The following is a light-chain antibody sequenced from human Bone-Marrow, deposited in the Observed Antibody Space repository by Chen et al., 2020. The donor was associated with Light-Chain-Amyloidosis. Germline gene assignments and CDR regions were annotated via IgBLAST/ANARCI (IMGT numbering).Light chain of an antibody. CDR3: QVWDRSSDRPV. J-gene: IGLJ3*02. Sequence: SYVLTPPSSVSLAPGQPATIACGGNNIGSTSVHWYQQTPGPAPLLVVYDDSDRPSGIPERLSGSNSGNTATLTISRVEAGDEADYYCQVWDRSSDRPVFGGGTKLTVL. CDR2: DDS. CDR1: NIGSTS. V-gene: IGLV3-21*02.